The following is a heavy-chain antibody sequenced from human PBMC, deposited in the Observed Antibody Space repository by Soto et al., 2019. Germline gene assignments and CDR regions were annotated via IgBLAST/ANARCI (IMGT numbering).Heavy chain of an antibody. J-gene: IGHJ2*01. V-gene: IGHV4-39*01. D-gene: IGHD6-19*01. CDR3: ASRLSGWYWYFDL. CDR2: IYYSGST. CDR1: GGSISSSSYY. Sequence: PSETLSLTCTVSGGSISSSSYYWGWIRQPPGKGLEWIGSIYYSGSTYYNPSLKSRVTISVDTSKNQFSLKLSSVTAADTAVYYCASRLSGWYWYFDLWGRGTLVTVSS.